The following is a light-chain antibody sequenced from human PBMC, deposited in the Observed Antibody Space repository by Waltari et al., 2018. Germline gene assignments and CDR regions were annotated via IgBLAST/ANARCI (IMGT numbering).Light chain of an antibody. J-gene: IGKJ4*01. CDR2: GAS. CDR1: QSVSSN. V-gene: IGKV3-15*01. CDR3: QQYNNWLT. Sequence: EIVMTQSPATLSVSPGERATLSCRASQSVSSNLAWYQQKPGQAPRLLIYGASTGATGIPARFSGSGSGTEFTLTISSLQSEDFAVYYCQQYNNWLTFGGGTKVEIK.